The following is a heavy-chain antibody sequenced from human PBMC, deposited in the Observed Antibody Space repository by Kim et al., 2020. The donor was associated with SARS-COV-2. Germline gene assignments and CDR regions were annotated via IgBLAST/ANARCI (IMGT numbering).Heavy chain of an antibody. CDR1: GGSISSSSYY. CDR3: ARHAHPLLWFGEGLSDY. D-gene: IGHD3-10*01. CDR2: IYYSGST. J-gene: IGHJ4*02. V-gene: IGHV4-39*01. Sequence: SETLSLTCTVSGGSISSSSYYWGWIRQPPGKGLEWIGSIYYSGSTYYNPSLKSRVTISVDTSKNQFSLKLSSVTAADTAVYYCARHAHPLLWFGEGLSDYWGQGTLVTVSS.